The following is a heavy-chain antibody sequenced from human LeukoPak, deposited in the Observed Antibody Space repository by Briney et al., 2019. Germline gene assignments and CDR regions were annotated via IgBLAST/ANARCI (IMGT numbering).Heavy chain of an antibody. V-gene: IGHV3-23*01. CDR3: ARALCVGGINCGPDY. CDR1: GFTFNNYA. CDR2: ISSSGGTT. Sequence: GGSLRLSCAASGFTFNNYAMTWVRQAPGKGLEWVSSISSSGGTTYYADSVKGRFTISRDNFKNPLYLQMNSLRAEDTAVYYCARALCVGGINCGPDYWGQGTLVTVSS. D-gene: IGHD2-15*01. J-gene: IGHJ4*02.